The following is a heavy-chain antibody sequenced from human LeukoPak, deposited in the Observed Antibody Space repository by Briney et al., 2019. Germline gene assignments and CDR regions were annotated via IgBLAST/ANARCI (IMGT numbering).Heavy chain of an antibody. D-gene: IGHD1-26*01. CDR2: IYYSGST. Sequence: PSETLSLTCTVSGGSISSSSYYWGWIRQPPGKGLEWIGSIYYSGSTYYNPSLKSRVTISVDTSKNQFSLKLSSVTAADTAVYYCARVDSGSPKYAFDYWGQGALVTVSS. V-gene: IGHV4-39*01. CDR1: GGSISSSSYY. J-gene: IGHJ4*02. CDR3: ARVDSGSPKYAFDY.